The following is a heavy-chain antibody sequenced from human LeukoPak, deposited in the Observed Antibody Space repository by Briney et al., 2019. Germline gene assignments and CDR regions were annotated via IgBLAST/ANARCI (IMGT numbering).Heavy chain of an antibody. V-gene: IGHV4-59*01. CDR3: ARGLGGTIFGVVSWFDP. D-gene: IGHD3-3*01. CDR1: GGSISGYY. CDR2: IYYSGST. J-gene: IGHJ5*02. Sequence: PSETLSLTCTVSGGSISGYYWSWIRQPPGKGLEYIGYIYYSGSTNYNPSLKSRVTISVDTSKNQFSLKLSSVTAADTAVYYCARGLGGTIFGVVSWFDPWGQGTLVTVSS.